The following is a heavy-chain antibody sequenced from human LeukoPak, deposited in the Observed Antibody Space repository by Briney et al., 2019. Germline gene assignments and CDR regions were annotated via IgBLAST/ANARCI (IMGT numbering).Heavy chain of an antibody. Sequence: GGSLRLSCAASGFNVSSNYMSWVRQAPGKGLEWVSVIYRNGYTYYAASVKGRFTISRDTSKNTVFLQMNSLRAEDTAVYFCARDGYFDISGYYDSWGQGTLVTVSS. J-gene: IGHJ4*02. CDR3: ARDGYFDISGYYDS. CDR1: GFNVSSNY. V-gene: IGHV3-53*01. D-gene: IGHD3-22*01. CDR2: IYRNGYT.